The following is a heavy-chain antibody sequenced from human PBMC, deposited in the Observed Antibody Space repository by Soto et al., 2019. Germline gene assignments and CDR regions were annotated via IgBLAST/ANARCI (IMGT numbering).Heavy chain of an antibody. V-gene: IGHV4-4*02. J-gene: IGHJ4*02. Sequence: SETLSLTCAVSGGSISSSNWWSWVRQPPGKGLEWIGEIYHSGSTNYNPSLKSRVTISVDKSKNQFSLKLSSVTAADTAVYYCARAAAMRGRRPYYFDYWGQGTLVTVSS. CDR1: GGSISSSNW. CDR3: ARAAAMRGRRPYYFDY. D-gene: IGHD2-2*01. CDR2: IYHSGST.